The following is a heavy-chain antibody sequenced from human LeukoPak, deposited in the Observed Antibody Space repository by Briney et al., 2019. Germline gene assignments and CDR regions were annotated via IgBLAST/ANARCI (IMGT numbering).Heavy chain of an antibody. CDR1: GATFRTYG. CDR3: ARGGRGIQHNDHYFDY. Sequence: SVKVSCKTSGATFRTYGLSWVRQAPGQGLEWMGGIIPLFDTSYHTEKFQDRVTFTADKSTSTAYMELSSLTSDDTAVYYCARGGRGIQHNDHYFDYWGQGTLVTVSS. D-gene: IGHD5-18*01. CDR2: IIPLFDTS. V-gene: IGHV1-69*06. J-gene: IGHJ4*02.